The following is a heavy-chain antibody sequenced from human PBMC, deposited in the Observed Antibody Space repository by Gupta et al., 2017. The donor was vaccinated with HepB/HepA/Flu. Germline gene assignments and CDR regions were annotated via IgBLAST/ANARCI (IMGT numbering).Heavy chain of an antibody. V-gene: IGHV3-7*01. D-gene: IGHD7-27*01. CDR3: ARDRGDL. Sequence: EVQLVESGGGLVQPGGSLRLSFSASGFSFSGFWMGWVRHVPGKGLEWVALINKDGSAKYYVDSLKGRFTISRDNAKDSLFLQGVSLRAEDTAVYYCARDRGDLWGQGALVTVSS. J-gene: IGHJ4*02. CDR2: INKDGSAK. CDR1: GFSFSGFW.